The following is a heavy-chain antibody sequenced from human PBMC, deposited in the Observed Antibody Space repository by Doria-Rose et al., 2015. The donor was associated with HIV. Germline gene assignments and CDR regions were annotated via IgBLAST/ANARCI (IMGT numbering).Heavy chain of an antibody. J-gene: IGHJ4*02. CDR1: GVSLSSPGMG. V-gene: IGHV2-26*01. CDR3: ARIKSSRWYHKYYFDF. D-gene: IGHD6-13*01. Sequence: VTLKESGPVLVKPTETLTLTCTVSGVSLSSPGMGVSWIRQPPGKALEWLANIFSDDERSYKTSLKSRLTISRGTSRSQVALTMTDMDPVDTATYYCARIKSSRWYHKYYFDFWGQGTLVIVSA. CDR2: IFSDDER.